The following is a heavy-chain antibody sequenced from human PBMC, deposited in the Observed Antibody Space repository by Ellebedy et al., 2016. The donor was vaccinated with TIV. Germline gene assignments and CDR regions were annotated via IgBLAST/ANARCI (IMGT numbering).Heavy chain of an antibody. CDR3: ARATVTPILDY. CDR1: GFTVSSNF. Sequence: GESLKISCAASGFTVSSNFMTWVRQPPGKGLEWVSVIFGGGTTYSANSVKGRFTISRQKSKNSLDLQMNNLRVEDTAVYYCARATVTPILDYWGQGTLVTVSS. V-gene: IGHV3-53*04. J-gene: IGHJ4*02. CDR2: IFGGGTT. D-gene: IGHD4-17*01.